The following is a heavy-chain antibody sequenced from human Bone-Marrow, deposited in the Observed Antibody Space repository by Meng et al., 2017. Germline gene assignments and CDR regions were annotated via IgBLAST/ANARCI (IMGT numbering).Heavy chain of an antibody. J-gene: IGHJ4*02. D-gene: IGHD3-22*01. V-gene: IGHV1-69*04. Sequence: SVKVSCKPSGYNFPDYYIHWVRRAPGQGLEWMGRIIPILGIANYAQKFQGRVTITADKSTSTAYMELSSLRSEDTAVYYCARGPSIWYDSSGTGFDYWGQGTLVTV. CDR1: GYNFPDYY. CDR3: ARGPSIWYDSSGTGFDY. CDR2: IIPILGIA.